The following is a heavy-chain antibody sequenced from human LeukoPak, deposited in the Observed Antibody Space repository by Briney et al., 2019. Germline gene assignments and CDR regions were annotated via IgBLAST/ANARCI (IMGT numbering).Heavy chain of an antibody. CDR2: ISRDSTTI. Sequence: GGSLRLSCAASGFTFSSFHINWVRQAPGKGLEWLSYISRDSTTIYYADSVKGRFTISRDNAKNSLYLQMNSLRAEDTAVYHCATDYYDSSGYYTGSYWGQGTLVTVSS. D-gene: IGHD3-22*01. J-gene: IGHJ4*02. CDR3: ATDYYDSSGYYTGSY. CDR1: GFTFSSFH. V-gene: IGHV3-48*01.